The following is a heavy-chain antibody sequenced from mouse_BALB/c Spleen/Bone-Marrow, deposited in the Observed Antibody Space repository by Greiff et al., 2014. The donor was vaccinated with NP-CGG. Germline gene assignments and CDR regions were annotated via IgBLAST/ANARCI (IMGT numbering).Heavy chain of an antibody. V-gene: IGHV1-54*03. CDR1: GYAFTNYL. Sequence: QVQLQQSGAELVRPGTSVKVSCKASGYAFTNYLIEWVKQRPGQGLERIGVINPGSGGTNYNEKFRGKATLTADKSSSTAYMQLSSLTSDDSAVYFCARRDGNYAWFAYWGQGTLVTVSA. CDR3: ARRDGNYAWFAY. CDR2: INPGSGGT. D-gene: IGHD2-1*01. J-gene: IGHJ3*01.